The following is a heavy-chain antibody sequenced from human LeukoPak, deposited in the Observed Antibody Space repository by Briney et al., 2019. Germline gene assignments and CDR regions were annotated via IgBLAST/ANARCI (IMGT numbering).Heavy chain of an antibody. D-gene: IGHD6-19*01. CDR1: GGSFSGYY. CDR3: ARKNSSGWYHYYFDY. V-gene: IGHV4-34*01. J-gene: IGHJ4*02. Sequence: SETLSLTCAVYGGSFSGYYWSWIRQPPGKGLEWIGEINHSGSTNYNPSLKSRVTISVDTSKNQFSLKLSSVTAADTAVYYCARKNSSGWYHYYFDYWGQGTLVTVSS. CDR2: INHSGST.